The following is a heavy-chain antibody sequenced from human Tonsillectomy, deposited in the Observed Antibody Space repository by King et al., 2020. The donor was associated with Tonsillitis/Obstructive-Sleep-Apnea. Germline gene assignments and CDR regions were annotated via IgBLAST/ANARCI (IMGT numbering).Heavy chain of an antibody. CDR2: IIPIFGTA. D-gene: IGHD6-19*01. J-gene: IGHJ1*01. CDR3: ARAPGIAVAGMEYFQH. CDR1: GGTFSSYA. V-gene: IGHV1-69*01. Sequence: QLVQSGAEVKKPGSSVKVSCKASGGTFSSYAISWVRQAPGQGLEWMGGIIPIFGTANYAQKFQGRGTITADESTRPAYIELSSLRSEDTAVYYCARAPGIAVAGMEYFQHWGQGTLVTVSS.